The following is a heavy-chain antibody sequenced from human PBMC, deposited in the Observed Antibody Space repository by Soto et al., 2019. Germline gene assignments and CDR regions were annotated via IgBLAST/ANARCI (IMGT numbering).Heavy chain of an antibody. Sequence: QLVESGGGVVQPGRSLRLSCSASGFIFSGYGMHWVRQAPGKGLEWVAVISYDETNKYYADSVKGRFTISRDNSKNTVLLQARRLRHDHTRVYSCMRNRRMRSYLFAMDVWRQATTVTV. V-gene: IGHV3-33*05. J-gene: IGHJ6*01. CDR1: GFIFSGYG. CDR3: MRNRRMRSYLFAMDV. CDR2: ISYDETNK.